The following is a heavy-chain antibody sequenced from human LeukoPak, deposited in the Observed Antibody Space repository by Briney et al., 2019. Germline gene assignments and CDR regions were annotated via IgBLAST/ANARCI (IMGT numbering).Heavy chain of an antibody. CDR2: ISSSSSYI. Sequence: GGSLRLSCAASGFTFSSYSMNWVRQAPGKGLEWVSSISSSSSYIYYADSVKGRFTISRDNAKNSLYLQINSLRAEDTAVYYCARVWLADAFDIWGQGTMVTVSS. CDR3: ARVWLADAFDI. D-gene: IGHD6-19*01. CDR1: GFTFSSYS. J-gene: IGHJ3*02. V-gene: IGHV3-21*01.